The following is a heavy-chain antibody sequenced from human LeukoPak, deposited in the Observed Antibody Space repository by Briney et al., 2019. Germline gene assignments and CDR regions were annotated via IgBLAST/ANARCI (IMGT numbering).Heavy chain of an antibody. J-gene: IGHJ4*02. Sequence: GGSLRLSCAASGFTSTNYAMNGVRQAPGKGLEWVSVLIGSSGSTDYADSVKGRFTISRDNSKNTVFLQMNSLRAEDTAIYYCAKGAYDYIEIGYFDSWGQGPLVTVSS. CDR1: GFTSTNYA. D-gene: IGHD5-12*01. V-gene: IGHV3-23*01. CDR2: LIGSSGST. CDR3: AKGAYDYIEIGYFDS.